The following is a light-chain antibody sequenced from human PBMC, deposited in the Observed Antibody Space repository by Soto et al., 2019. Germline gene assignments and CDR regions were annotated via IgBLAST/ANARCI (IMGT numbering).Light chain of an antibody. CDR3: QQRGDWPRT. CDR1: QSVSRT. V-gene: IGKV3-11*01. CDR2: DAS. Sequence: EIMLTQSPATLSLSPGDRATLSCRASQSVSRTLAWYQQRPGQAPRLLIYDASNMSTGIPARFSGSGSGTDFTLTISSLEPEDFAVYYCQQRGDWPRTFGQGTKVEIK. J-gene: IGKJ2*01.